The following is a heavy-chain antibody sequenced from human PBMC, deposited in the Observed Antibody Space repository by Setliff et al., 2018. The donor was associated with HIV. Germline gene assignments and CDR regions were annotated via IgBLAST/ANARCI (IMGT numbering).Heavy chain of an antibody. J-gene: IGHJ4*02. Sequence: GASVKVSCKASGYTFTSCCMHWVRQAPGQGLEYMGIINPSDGTTDYTQKFQDRVTMTSDTSTSTVYMELRSLRSEDTAIYYCEKEYHTTAADASVANYFDYWGQGTLVTVSS. CDR2: INPSDGTT. D-gene: IGHD6-13*01. CDR3: EKEYHTTAADASVANYFDY. CDR1: GYTFTSCC. V-gene: IGHV1-46*01.